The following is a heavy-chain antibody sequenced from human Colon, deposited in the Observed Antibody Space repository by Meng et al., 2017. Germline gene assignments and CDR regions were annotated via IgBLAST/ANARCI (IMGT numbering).Heavy chain of an antibody. V-gene: IGHV4-34*02. CDR3: SSLLTLDY. J-gene: IGHJ4*02. D-gene: IGHD2-15*01. CDR1: AGPFSGYY. CDR2: INHSGDT. Sequence: QVPRQQWRPGVLKPSETLPRTVAIKAGPFSGYYWSWIRQAPGKGLKWIGEINHSGDTHYNPPLKSRVSMSFDTSKKQFSLHLSSVTAADTAVYYCSSLLTLDYWGPGTLVTVSS.